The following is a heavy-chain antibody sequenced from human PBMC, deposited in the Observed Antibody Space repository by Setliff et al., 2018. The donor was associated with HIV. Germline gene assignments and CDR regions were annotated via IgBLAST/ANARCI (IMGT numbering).Heavy chain of an antibody. Sequence: SETLSLTCAVSASSISSDYCWGWIRQPPGKGLEWIGSTHHSGSTYYNPSLKSRVTISVDTSKNQFSLKLTSVTASDTAVYYCAQLGMVDDFDYWGQGTLVTVSS. D-gene: IGHD1-1*01. CDR3: AQLGMVDDFDY. V-gene: IGHV4-38-2*01. CDR1: ASSISSDYC. J-gene: IGHJ4*02. CDR2: THHSGST.